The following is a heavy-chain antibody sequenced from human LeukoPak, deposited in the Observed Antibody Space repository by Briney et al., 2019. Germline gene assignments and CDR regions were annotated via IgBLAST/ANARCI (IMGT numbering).Heavy chain of an antibody. CDR2: ISYGGTT. V-gene: IGHV4-39*01. Sequence: SETLSLTCTVSGGSISCNNYYWGWSRQPPGKGLEWIGSISYGGTTYYNPSLESRVTISVDTSKNQFSLNLSSVTAADTAVYYCGRRPGGAIEYWGQGTLVTVSS. J-gene: IGHJ4*02. D-gene: IGHD2-2*02. CDR1: GGSISCNNYY. CDR3: GRRPGGAIEY.